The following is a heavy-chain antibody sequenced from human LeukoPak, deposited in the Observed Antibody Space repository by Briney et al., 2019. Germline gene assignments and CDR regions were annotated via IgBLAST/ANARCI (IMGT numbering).Heavy chain of an antibody. CDR2: INPNSGGT. V-gene: IGHV1-2*02. J-gene: IGHJ6*03. CDR3: ALGGQLWPDYYYYYMDV. D-gene: IGHD5-18*01. Sequence: GASVTVSCKASGYTFTGYYMHWVRQAPGQGLEWMGWINPNSGGTNYAQKFQGRVTMTRDTSISTAYMELSRLRSDDTAVYYCALGGQLWPDYYYYYMDVWGKGTTVTVSS. CDR1: GYTFTGYY.